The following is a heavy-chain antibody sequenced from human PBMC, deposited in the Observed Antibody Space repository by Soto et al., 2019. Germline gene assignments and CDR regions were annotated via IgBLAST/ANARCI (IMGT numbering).Heavy chain of an antibody. CDR3: ATYFTAMAYFEN. D-gene: IGHD5-18*01. CDR2: INPNFGSA. CDR1: GDPSSFSA. Sequence: QVLVEQSGAEVKKPGSSVKVSCTASGDPSSFSAIGWLRQAPGQGLEWMGGINPNFGSAIYAEKFQGRTTIPAHSMELHDLRSEDTAIYFCATYFTAMAYFENWGQGTQVTVSS. J-gene: IGHJ4*02. V-gene: IGHV1-69*01.